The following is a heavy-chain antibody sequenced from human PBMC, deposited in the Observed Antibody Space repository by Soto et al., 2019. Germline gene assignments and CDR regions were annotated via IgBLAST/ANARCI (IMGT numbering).Heavy chain of an antibody. D-gene: IGHD3-16*01. J-gene: IGHJ5*02. CDR2: IRGSGGGT. Sequence: EVQLLESGGGLVQPGGSLRLSCSASGFKFSTYAMSWVRQAPGKGLEWVSTIRGSGGGTSYADSVKGRFTISRDNAKNTLWLRMSSLGVEDTALYYCAKDCVVMFGGPIGSWGQGTLVSVSS. CDR1: GFKFSTYA. CDR3: AKDCVVMFGGPIGS. V-gene: IGHV3-23*01.